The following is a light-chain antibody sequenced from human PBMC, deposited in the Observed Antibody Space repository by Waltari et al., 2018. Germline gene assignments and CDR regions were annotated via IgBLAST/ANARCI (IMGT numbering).Light chain of an antibody. CDR1: SSDIGSYNV. CDR3: CSYAGSVV. V-gene: IGLV2-23*02. Sequence: QSALTQPASVSGSPGQSITISCTGSSSDIGSYNVVSWYQHHPGKAPKLVIYEVINRPSGVSNRFSGSKSGNTAPLTISGLQAEDEADYYCCSYAGSVVFGGGTKLTVL. CDR2: EVI. J-gene: IGLJ2*01.